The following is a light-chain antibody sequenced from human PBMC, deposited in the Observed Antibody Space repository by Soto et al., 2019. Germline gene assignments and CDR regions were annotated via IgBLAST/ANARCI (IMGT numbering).Light chain of an antibody. Sequence: ESVLTQSPGTLTLSPGERGTLSCRANQRVRSTYLAWYQQGPGQAPRLRIFAASSRATGIPDRFSGSGSGTDFPLTISRLEPEDFAVYYCQQYSNAPRTFGQGNKVDIK. V-gene: IGKV3-20*01. CDR3: QQYSNAPRT. CDR1: QRVRSTY. J-gene: IGKJ1*01. CDR2: AAS.